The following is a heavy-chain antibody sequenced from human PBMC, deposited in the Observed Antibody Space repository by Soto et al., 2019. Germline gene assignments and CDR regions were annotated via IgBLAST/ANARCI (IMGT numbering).Heavy chain of an antibody. J-gene: IGHJ3*02. CDR3: ARERGLIVVVVAAPGYAFDI. V-gene: IGHV1-69*08. D-gene: IGHD2-15*01. CDR1: GGTFSSYT. CDR2: IIPILGIA. Sequence: QVPLVQSGAEVKKPGSSVKVSCKASGGTFSSYTISWVRQAPGQGLEWMGRIIPILGIANYAQKFQGRVTITADKSTSTAYMELSSLRSEDTAVYYCARERGLIVVVVAAPGYAFDIWGQGTKVTVSS.